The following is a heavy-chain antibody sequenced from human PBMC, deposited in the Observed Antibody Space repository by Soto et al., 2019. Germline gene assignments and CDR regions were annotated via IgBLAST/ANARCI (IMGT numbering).Heavy chain of an antibody. J-gene: IGHJ6*03. CDR2: IYSGGST. CDR3: ARVPRDSSSWYEDYYYYYIGV. CDR1: GFTVSSNY. Sequence: EVQLVESGGGLVQPGGSLRLSCAASGFTVSSNYMSWVRQAPGKGLERVSVIYSGGSTYYADSVKGPVTISRHNSKNTLYLQMSGLGAEAAAVYYCARVPRDSSSWYEDYYYYYIGVWGKGTTVTVSS. V-gene: IGHV3-53*04. D-gene: IGHD6-13*01.